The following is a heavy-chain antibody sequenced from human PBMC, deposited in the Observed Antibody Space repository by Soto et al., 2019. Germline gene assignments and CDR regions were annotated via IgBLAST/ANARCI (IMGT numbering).Heavy chain of an antibody. CDR1: GFTFSGYG. V-gene: IGHV3-33*01. CDR2: IWYDGSNK. Sequence: GGSLRLSCAASGFTFSGYGMHWVRQAPGKGLEWVAVIWYDGSNKYYADSVKGRFTISRDNSKNTLYLQMNSLRAEDTAVYYCARDPYDSSGYYIDYWGQGTLVTVSS. J-gene: IGHJ4*02. CDR3: ARDPYDSSGYYIDY. D-gene: IGHD3-22*01.